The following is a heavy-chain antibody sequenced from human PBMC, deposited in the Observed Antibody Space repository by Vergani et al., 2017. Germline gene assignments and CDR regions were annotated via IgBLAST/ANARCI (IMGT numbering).Heavy chain of an antibody. V-gene: IGHV3-48*01. J-gene: IGHJ4*02. Sequence: VQLVESGGALVQRGGSLRLSCAASGFTFSSSSMNWVRQAPGRGLEWVSYISSSSSPIYYADSVKGRFTISRDNAKNSLYLQMNSLRAEDTAVYYCVKDHMGASFVGTNHNDYWGQGTLVTVSS. D-gene: IGHD1-26*01. CDR1: GFTFSSSS. CDR2: ISSSSSPI. CDR3: VKDHMGASFVGTNHNDY.